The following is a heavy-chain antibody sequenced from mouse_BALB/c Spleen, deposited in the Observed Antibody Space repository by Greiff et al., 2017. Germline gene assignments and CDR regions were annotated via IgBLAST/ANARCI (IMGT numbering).Heavy chain of an antibody. CDR2: INPSSGYT. CDR3: ARGGYGAMDY. J-gene: IGHJ4*01. Sequence: VQLQQSAAELARPGASVKMSCKASGYTFTSYTMHWVKQRPGQGLEWIGYINPSSGYTEYNQKFKDKTTLTADKSSSTAYMQLSSLTSEDSAVYYCARGGYGAMDYWGQGTSVTVSS. D-gene: IGHD2-14*01. V-gene: IGHV1-4*02. CDR1: GYTFTSYT.